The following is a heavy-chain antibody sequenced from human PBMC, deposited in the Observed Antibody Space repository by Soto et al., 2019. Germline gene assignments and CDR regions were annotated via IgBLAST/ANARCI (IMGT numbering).Heavy chain of an antibody. CDR1: GFTFSSYA. D-gene: IGHD3-22*01. Sequence: QVQLVESGGGVVQPGRSLRLSCAASGFTFSSYAMHWVRQAPGKGLEWVAVISYDGSNKYYADSVKGRFTISRDNSKKTRYLQMNSLGAEDTAVYYCARAAYSYDSSGYYYPFDPWAREPWSPSPQ. CDR2: ISYDGSNK. V-gene: IGHV3-30-3*01. CDR3: ARAAYSYDSSGYYYPFDP. J-gene: IGHJ5*02.